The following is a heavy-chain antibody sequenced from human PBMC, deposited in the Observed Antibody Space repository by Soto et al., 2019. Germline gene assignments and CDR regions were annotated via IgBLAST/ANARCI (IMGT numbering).Heavy chain of an antibody. J-gene: IGHJ4*02. D-gene: IGHD2-21*01. Sequence: QVQLQESGPGLVKPSETLSLTCTVSGGSISSYYWSWIRQPPGKGLEWIGYIYYSGSTYSNPSLKSRVTISVDTSKNQFSLKLSSVTAADTAVYYCARGVWSNDYWGQGTLVTVSS. CDR3: ARGVWSNDY. V-gene: IGHV4-59*08. CDR1: GGSISSYY. CDR2: IYYSGST.